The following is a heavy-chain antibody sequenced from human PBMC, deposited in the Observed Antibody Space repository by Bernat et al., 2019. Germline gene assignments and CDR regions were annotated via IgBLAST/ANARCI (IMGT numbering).Heavy chain of an antibody. CDR3: ASSREDSFDN. D-gene: IGHD1-26*01. CDR2: ITSNLKTI. J-gene: IGHJ4*02. V-gene: IGHV3-48*01. CDR1: GFPFNIYG. Sequence: EVHLVESGGGLVQPGGSLRLSCAASGFPFNIYGMNWVRQAPGKGLEWVSYITSNLKTIYYADSVKGRFTISRDNDKNSLFLQMRSLRVEDTAVYYCASSREDSFDNWGRGTLVTVSS.